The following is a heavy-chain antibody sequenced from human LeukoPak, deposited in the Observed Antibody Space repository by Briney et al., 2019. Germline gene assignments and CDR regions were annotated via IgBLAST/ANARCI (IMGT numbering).Heavy chain of an antibody. D-gene: IGHD3-9*01. CDR2: IGVYTGYT. Sequence: GASVKVSCKASGYTFSYYGVTWVRQAPGQGLEWMGWIGVYTGYTNYAQNFQGRVTMTTDTSTNTAYMELRSLTSDDTAVYFCARDGGYFDWPRPRPGKYYFDYWGQGTLVTVTS. CDR3: ARDGGYFDWPRPRPGKYYFDY. J-gene: IGHJ4*02. CDR1: GYTFSYYG. V-gene: IGHV1-18*01.